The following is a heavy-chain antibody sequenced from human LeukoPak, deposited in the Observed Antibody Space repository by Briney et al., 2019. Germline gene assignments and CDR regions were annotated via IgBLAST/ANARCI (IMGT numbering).Heavy chain of an antibody. CDR1: GYTFTGYY. CDR3: ARDRVAARLAPFDY. Sequence: ASVKVSCKASGYTFTGYYMHWVRQAPGQGLEWMGWINPNSGGTNYAQKFQGRVTMTRDTSISTAYMELSSLRSEDTAVYYCARDRVAARLAPFDYWGQGTLVTVSS. V-gene: IGHV1-2*02. D-gene: IGHD6-6*01. J-gene: IGHJ4*02. CDR2: INPNSGGT.